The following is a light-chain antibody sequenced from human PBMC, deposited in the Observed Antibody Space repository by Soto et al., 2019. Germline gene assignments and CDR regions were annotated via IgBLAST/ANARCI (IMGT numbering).Light chain of an antibody. J-gene: IGKJ1*01. V-gene: IGKV3-11*01. CDR1: QSVSTY. Sequence: EIVLTQSPATLSLSPGQRATLSCRPSQSVSTYLAWYQQKPGQAPRLLIYDASNRATGIPARFSGSGSGTDFTLTISSLEPEDFAVYYCQQRSIWPRTFGQGTKVEIK. CDR3: QQRSIWPRT. CDR2: DAS.